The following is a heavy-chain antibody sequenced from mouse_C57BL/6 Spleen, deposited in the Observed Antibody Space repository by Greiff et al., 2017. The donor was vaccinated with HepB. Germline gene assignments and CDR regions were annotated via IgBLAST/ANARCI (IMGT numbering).Heavy chain of an antibody. V-gene: IGHV1-80*01. D-gene: IGHD1-1*01. CDR3: ARDYYGSSSGY. J-gene: IGHJ2*01. Sequence: VQLQQSGAELVKPGASVKISCKASGYAFSSYWMNWVKQRPGKGLEWIGQIYPGDGDTNYNGKFKGKATLTADKSSSTAYMQLSSLTSEDSAVYFCARDYYGSSSGYWGQGTTLTVSS. CDR2: IYPGDGDT. CDR1: GYAFSSYW.